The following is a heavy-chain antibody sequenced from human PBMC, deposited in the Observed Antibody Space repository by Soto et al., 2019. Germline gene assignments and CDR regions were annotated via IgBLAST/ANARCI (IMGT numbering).Heavy chain of an antibody. CDR2: ISGSGGST. V-gene: IGHV3-23*01. CDR1: GLTFSSYA. J-gene: IGHJ4*02. CDR3: AKDLVGSNADYYDY. D-gene: IGHD2-15*01. Sequence: GGSLRLSCAASGLTFSSYAMIWVRQATGKGMEWVAAISGSGGSTYYADSVKGRFTISRENSKNTLYLQMNSLRAEDAAVYYCAKDLVGSNADYYDYWGQGTLVTVSS.